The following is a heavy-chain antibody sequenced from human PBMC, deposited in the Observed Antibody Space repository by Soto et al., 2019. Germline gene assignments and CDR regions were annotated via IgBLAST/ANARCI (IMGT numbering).Heavy chain of an antibody. D-gene: IGHD6-19*01. CDR2: IYYSGST. Sequence: SETLSLTCTVSGGSISSSSYYWGWIRQPPGKGLEWIGSIYYSGSTYNNPSRKSRVTISVDPSKHQSSLKLGSVTAADTAVYYCASTYSSGWYSVDYWGQGTLVTVSS. V-gene: IGHV4-39*01. CDR3: ASTYSSGWYSVDY. CDR1: GGSISSSSYY. J-gene: IGHJ4*02.